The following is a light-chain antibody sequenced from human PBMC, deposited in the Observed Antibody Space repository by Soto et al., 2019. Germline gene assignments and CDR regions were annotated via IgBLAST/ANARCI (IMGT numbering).Light chain of an antibody. V-gene: IGLV1-44*01. J-gene: IGLJ1*01. CDR3: AAWDDTLNGFYV. Sequence: QSVLSQPPSASGTPGQKVSISCSGSSSNIGRNTVSWYQQLPGTAPKVLIYSNDRRPSGVPDRFSGSNSGTSASLVINGLQSEDEADYYCAAWDDTLNGFYVFGPGTKLTVL. CDR2: SND. CDR1: SSNIGRNT.